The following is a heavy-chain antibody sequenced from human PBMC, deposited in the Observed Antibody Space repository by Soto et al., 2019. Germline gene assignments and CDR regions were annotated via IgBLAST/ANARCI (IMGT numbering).Heavy chain of an antibody. D-gene: IGHD3-10*01. V-gene: IGHV4-4*02. J-gene: IGHJ6*02. Sequence: PSETLSLTCAVSGGSMSSSKWWSWVRQPPGKGLEWIGEIYHSGSTNYNPSLKSRVTISVDKSKDQFSLKLSSVTAADTAVYYCATMVRGPSYYYGMDVWGQGTTVTVSS. CDR3: ATMVRGPSYYYGMDV. CDR1: GGSMSSSKW. CDR2: IYHSGST.